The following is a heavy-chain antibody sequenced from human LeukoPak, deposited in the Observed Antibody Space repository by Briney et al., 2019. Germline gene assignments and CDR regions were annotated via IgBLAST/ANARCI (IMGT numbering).Heavy chain of an antibody. CDR1: GGSFSGYY. V-gene: IGHV4-34*01. J-gene: IGHJ4*02. D-gene: IGHD2-2*01. Sequence: SETLSLTCAVYGGSFSGYYWSWIRQPPGKGLEWIGEINHSGSTNYNPSLKSRVTISVDTSKNQFSLKLGSVTAADTAVYYCARGRGYCSSTSCYARHFDYWGQGTLVTVSS. CDR3: ARGRGYCSSTSCYARHFDY. CDR2: INHSGST.